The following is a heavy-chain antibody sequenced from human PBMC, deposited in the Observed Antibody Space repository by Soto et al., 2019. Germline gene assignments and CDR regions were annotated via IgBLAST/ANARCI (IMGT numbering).Heavy chain of an antibody. CDR2: IYRSGTT. CDR1: SFSISSGYY. J-gene: IGHJ4*02. D-gene: IGHD1-26*01. CDR3: ARTHSGSYYSVFNY. V-gene: IGHV4-38-2*01. Sequence: SETLSLTCVVSSFSISSGYYWGVIRQSPGKGLEWIASIYRSGTTSYNPSLKSRVTISVDPSKNQFSLMLTAVTAADTAVYYCARTHSGSYYSVFNYWGRGSQVTVSS.